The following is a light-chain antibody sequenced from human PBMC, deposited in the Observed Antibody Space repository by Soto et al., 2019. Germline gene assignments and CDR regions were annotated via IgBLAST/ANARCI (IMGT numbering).Light chain of an antibody. CDR3: QSYDSSLSGVV. CDR1: SSNIGAGYD. CDR2: GNN. J-gene: IGLJ2*01. Sequence: QSVLTQPPSVSGAPGQRVTISCTGSSSNIGAGYDVHWYQHLPGSAPKLLIYGNNNRPSGVPDRFSGSKSGTSASLAITGLQAEDEAGYYCQSYDSSLSGVVFGGGSPLTVL. V-gene: IGLV1-40*01.